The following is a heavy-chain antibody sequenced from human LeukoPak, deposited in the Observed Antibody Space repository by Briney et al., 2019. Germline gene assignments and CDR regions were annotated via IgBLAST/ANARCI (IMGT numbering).Heavy chain of an antibody. J-gene: IGHJ4*02. V-gene: IGHV3-21*04. Sequence: GGSLRLSCAVSGFAFSTSSMNWVRQAPGKGLEWVSSISSSSSYIYYADSVKGRFTISRDNAKNSLYLQMDSLRAEDTAVYYCARGKYSSSWSIDYWGQGTLVTVSS. CDR3: ARGKYSSSWSIDY. D-gene: IGHD6-13*01. CDR1: GFAFSTSS. CDR2: ISSSSSYI.